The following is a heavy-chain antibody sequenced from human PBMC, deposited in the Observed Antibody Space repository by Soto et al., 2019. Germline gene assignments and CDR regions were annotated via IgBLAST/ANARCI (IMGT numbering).Heavy chain of an antibody. CDR3: AASTRSLHYYYGMDV. CDR2: IVVGTADT. V-gene: IGHV1-58*03. J-gene: IGHJ6*02. Sequence: QTQLLQSGPEVKKPGTSVKVSCRASGFAFSTSAVQWVRQARGQRLEWIGWIVVGTADTNYAQKFQERVTITTDSSTTTAYLELGSLRFDDTAVYYCAASTRSLHYYYGMDVWGQGTTVTVSS. CDR1: GFAFSTSA.